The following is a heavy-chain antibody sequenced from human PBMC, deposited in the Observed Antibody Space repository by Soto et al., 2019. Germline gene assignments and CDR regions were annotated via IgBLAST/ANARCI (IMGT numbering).Heavy chain of an antibody. CDR3: AGMPYTSGLRFDP. V-gene: IGHV4-39*07. J-gene: IGHJ5*02. CDR1: GGSISRSTYY. CDR2: IYYSGST. D-gene: IGHD6-19*01. Sequence: SETLSLTCTVSGGSISRSTYYWGWIRQPPGKGLEWIGSIYYSGSTYYRPSLKSRVSISLDRSNNQCSLKLKSVTAADTAVYFCAGMPYTSGLRFDPWGPGTLVTVSS.